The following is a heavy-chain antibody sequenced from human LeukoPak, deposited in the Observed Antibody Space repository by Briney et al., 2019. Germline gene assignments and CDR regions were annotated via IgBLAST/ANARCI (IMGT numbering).Heavy chain of an antibody. J-gene: IGHJ5*02. D-gene: IGHD3-22*01. Sequence: ASVKVSSKASGYTFSMYYIHWVRQAPGQGLEWMGIINPSGGSTRYAQKFQGRVTMTRDTSTSTVYMELSSLRSDDTAVYYCARGGYYDSSGSFDPWGQGTLVTVSS. CDR1: GYTFSMYY. V-gene: IGHV1-46*01. CDR3: ARGGYYDSSGSFDP. CDR2: INPSGGST.